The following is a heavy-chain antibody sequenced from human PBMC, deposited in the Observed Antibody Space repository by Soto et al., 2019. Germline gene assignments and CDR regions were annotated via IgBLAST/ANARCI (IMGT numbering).Heavy chain of an antibody. CDR3: ARIRNTRGSGWYYFDY. J-gene: IGHJ4*02. D-gene: IGHD6-19*01. CDR2: IDWGDEK. Sequence: KRTASRTLTCTFSGFSLSTNRVCVSWIRQPPGKALEWLALIDWGDEKYYSTSLKTRLTISKDTSKNQVVLTMTNMDPVDTATYYCARIRNTRGSGWYYFDYWGQGTLVTVSS. V-gene: IGHV2-70*01. CDR1: GFSLSTNRVC.